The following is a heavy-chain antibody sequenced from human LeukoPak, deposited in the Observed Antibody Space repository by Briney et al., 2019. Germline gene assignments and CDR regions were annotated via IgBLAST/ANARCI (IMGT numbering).Heavy chain of an antibody. V-gene: IGHV3-74*01. J-gene: IGHJ4*02. CDR2: INSDGSST. Sequence: GGSLRLSCAASGFTFNNYWMHWVRQPPGKGLVWVSRINSDGSSTSYADSVDGRLTMSRDNTKNTLYLQMNSLRADDTALYYCARDQRTLYYFDYWGQGTLVTVSS. CDR3: ARDQRTLYYFDY. CDR1: GFTFNNYW.